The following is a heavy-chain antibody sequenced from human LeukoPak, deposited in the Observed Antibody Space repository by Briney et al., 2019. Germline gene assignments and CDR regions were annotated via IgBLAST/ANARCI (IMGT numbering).Heavy chain of an antibody. D-gene: IGHD6-6*01. Sequence: ASVKVSCKASGYTFTSYYMHWVRQAPGQGLEWMGIINPSGGSTSYAQKFQGRVTMTRDTSTSTVYMELSCLRSEDTAVYYCAREWPHDIAANAFDIWGQGTMVTVSS. J-gene: IGHJ3*02. CDR2: INPSGGST. V-gene: IGHV1-46*01. CDR1: GYTFTSYY. CDR3: AREWPHDIAANAFDI.